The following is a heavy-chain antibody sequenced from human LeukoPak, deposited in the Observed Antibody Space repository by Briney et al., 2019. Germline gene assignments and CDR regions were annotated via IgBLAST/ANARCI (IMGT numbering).Heavy chain of an antibody. CDR3: AINQERTASLDY. D-gene: IGHD2-21*02. J-gene: IGHJ4*02. V-gene: IGHV4-59*01. CDR1: GGSISSYY. CDR2: IYYSGST. Sequence: PSETLSLTCTVSGGSISSYYWSWIRQPPPKGLEWIGYIYYSGSTNYNPSLKSRVTISVDTSKDQFSLKLSSVTSADTAVYYCAINQERTASLDYWGQGTLVTVSS.